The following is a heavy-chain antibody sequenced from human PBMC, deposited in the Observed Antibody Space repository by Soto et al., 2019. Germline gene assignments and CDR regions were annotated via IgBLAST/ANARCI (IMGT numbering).Heavy chain of an antibody. J-gene: IGHJ4*02. CDR2: LSGGGSTT. D-gene: IGHD3-9*01. CDR3: AKGPEYDILTGCDY. V-gene: IGHV3-23*01. CDR1: GFTFSLSA. Sequence: VRLLESGGGFVQPGESLRLSCAASGFTFSLSAMSWVRQAPGRGLDWVSSLSGGGSTTDYADSVKGRFTISRDNSKNTMHLQMNRLRAEETAVYYCAKGPEYDILTGCDYWGQGALVTVSS.